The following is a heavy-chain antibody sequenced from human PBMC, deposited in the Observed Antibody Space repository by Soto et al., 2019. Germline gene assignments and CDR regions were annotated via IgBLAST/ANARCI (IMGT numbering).Heavy chain of an antibody. V-gene: IGHV1-69*06. J-gene: IGHJ6*02. CDR1: GGTFSSYA. D-gene: IGHD5-18*01. CDR3: ARAGGGYTAMVHYYGMDV. Sequence: QVQLVQSGAEVKKPGSSVKVSCKASGGTFSSYAISWVRQAPGQGLEWMGGIIPIFGTANYAQKFQGRVTITADKSTSTAYMELSSPRSEDTAVYYCARAGGGYTAMVHYYGMDVWGQGTTVTVSS. CDR2: IIPIFGTA.